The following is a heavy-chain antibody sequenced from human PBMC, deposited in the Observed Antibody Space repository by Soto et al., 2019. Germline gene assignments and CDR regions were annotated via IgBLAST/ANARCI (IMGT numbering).Heavy chain of an antibody. D-gene: IGHD3-3*01. J-gene: IGHJ6*02. CDR2: MNPNSGNT. CDR3: ASQGLWSCYYWSYYYYGMDV. Sequence: ASVKLCCKACGYTFTSYDINWGRQATGQRLEWMGWMNPNSGNTGYAQKFKGRVTMTRNTSISTAYMELSSLRSEETAVYYCASQGLWSCYYWSYYYYGMDVSGQGTTVTGS. CDR1: GYTFTSYD. V-gene: IGHV1-8*01.